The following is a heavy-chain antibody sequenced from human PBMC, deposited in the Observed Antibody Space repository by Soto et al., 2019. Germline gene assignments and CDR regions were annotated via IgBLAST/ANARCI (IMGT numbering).Heavy chain of an antibody. CDR3: ARVFSRYYYSSGSFDY. Sequence: GESLKISCKGSGYSFTSYWIGWVRQMPGKGLEWMGIIYPGDSDTRYSPSFQGQGTISADKSISTAYLQWSSLNASDTAMYYCARVFSRYYYSSGSFDYWGQGTLVTVSS. D-gene: IGHD3-22*01. V-gene: IGHV5-51*01. J-gene: IGHJ4*02. CDR2: IYPGDSDT. CDR1: GYSFTSYW.